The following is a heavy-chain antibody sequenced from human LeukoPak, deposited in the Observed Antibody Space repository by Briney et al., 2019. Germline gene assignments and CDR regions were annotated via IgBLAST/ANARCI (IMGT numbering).Heavy chain of an antibody. CDR1: GGSISSGSYY. CDR3: ARTEYSSGWYVNY. CDR2: IYYSGST. V-gene: IGHV4-39*01. D-gene: IGHD6-19*01. J-gene: IGHJ4*02. Sequence: SETLSLTCTVSGGSISSGSYYWSWIRQPAGKGLEWIGRIYYSGSTYYNPSLKSRVTISVDTSKNQFSLKLSSVTAADTAVYYCARTEYSSGWYVNYWGQGTLVTVSS.